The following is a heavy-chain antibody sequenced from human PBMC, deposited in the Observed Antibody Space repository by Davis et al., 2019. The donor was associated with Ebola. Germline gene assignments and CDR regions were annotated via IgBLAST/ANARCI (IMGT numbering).Heavy chain of an antibody. CDR1: GGSFSGYY. J-gene: IGHJ6*02. V-gene: IGHV4-34*01. D-gene: IGHD3-10*01. CDR2: INHSGST. CDR3: ARLYYYGSGSYFWYYGMDV. Sequence: MPSETLSLTCAVYGGSFSGYYWSWIRQPPGKGLEWIGEINHSGSTNYNPSLKSRVTISVDMSKNQFSLKLSSVTAADTAVYYCARLYYYGSGSYFWYYGMDVWGQGTTVTVSS.